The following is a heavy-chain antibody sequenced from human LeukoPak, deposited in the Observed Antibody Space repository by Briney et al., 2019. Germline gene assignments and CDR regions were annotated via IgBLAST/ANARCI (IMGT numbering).Heavy chain of an antibody. J-gene: IGHJ4*02. Sequence: GGSLRLSCVGAGFTFSRYSMNWVRQAPGKGLEWVSSISTSSIYIYYADSVKGRFTISRDNARNSLFLQLDSLRAEDTAVYYCARGSSNSGSYYDYFDYWGQGALVTVSS. CDR2: ISTSSIYI. CDR3: ARGSSNSGSYYDYFDY. V-gene: IGHV3-21*01. D-gene: IGHD1-26*01. CDR1: GFTFSRYS.